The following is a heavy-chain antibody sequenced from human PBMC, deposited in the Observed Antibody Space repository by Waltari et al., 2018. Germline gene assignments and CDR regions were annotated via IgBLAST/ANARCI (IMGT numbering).Heavy chain of an antibody. J-gene: IGHJ4*02. D-gene: IGHD5-18*01. CDR2: IKQDGSEI. CDR1: GFTFGSYW. Sequence: EVQLVESGGGWVQPGGSLRLSCAAAGFTFGSYWMSWVRQAPGKGLEWVANIKQDGSEIYCVDSVKSRFTISRDNAKNSLYLQMNSLRAEDTAIYYCARGGYSFGPDYWGRGTLVTVSS. CDR3: ARGGYSFGPDY. V-gene: IGHV3-7*01.